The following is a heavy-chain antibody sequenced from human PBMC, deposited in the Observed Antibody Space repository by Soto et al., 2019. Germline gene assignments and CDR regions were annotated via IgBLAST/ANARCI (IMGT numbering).Heavy chain of an antibody. V-gene: IGHV3-74*01. CDR3: VVSRGQGAEEY. J-gene: IGHJ4*02. CDR1: GFTFSSYW. Sequence: GGSLRLSCAASGFTFSSYWMYWVRQVPGKGLVWVSRINPDGTTTTYADSVRDRFTISRDNAKNTLYMQMNSLIAEDTSVYYCVVSRGQGAEEYWGQGTLVTVSS. D-gene: IGHD2-2*01. CDR2: INPDGTTT.